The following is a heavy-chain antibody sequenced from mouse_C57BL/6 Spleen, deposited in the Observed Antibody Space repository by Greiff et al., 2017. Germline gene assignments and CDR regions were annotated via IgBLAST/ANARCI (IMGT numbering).Heavy chain of an antibody. V-gene: IGHV2-2*01. J-gene: IGHJ4*01. CDR3: ARCGDGYYECYAMDY. CDR1: GFSLTSYG. Sequence: QVQLQQSGPGLVQPSQSLSITCTVSGFSLTSYGVHWVRQSPGKGLEWLGVIWSGGSTDYNAAFISRLSISKDNSKSQVFFKMNSLQADDTAIYYCARCGDGYYECYAMDYWGQGTSVTVSS. D-gene: IGHD2-3*01. CDR2: IWSGGST.